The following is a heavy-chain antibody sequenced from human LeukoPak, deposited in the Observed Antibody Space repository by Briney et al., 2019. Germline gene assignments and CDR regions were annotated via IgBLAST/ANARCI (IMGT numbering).Heavy chain of an antibody. D-gene: IGHD6-13*01. CDR1: GGSISSYY. Sequence: SETLSFTCTVYGGSISSYYWSWIRQPPGKGLEWIGEINHSGSTNYNPSLKSRVTISVDTSKNQFSLKLSSVTAADTADYYCAGAKAAIAAAGPKDDWGQGTLVTASS. CDR2: INHSGST. J-gene: IGHJ4*02. CDR3: AGAKAAIAAAGPKDD. V-gene: IGHV4-34*01.